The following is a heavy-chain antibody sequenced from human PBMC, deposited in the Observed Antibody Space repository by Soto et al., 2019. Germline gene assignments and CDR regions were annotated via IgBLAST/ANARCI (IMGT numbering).Heavy chain of an antibody. CDR2: IDWDDDK. V-gene: IGHV2-70*01. CDR3: ARISGYHYYFDY. J-gene: IGHJ4*02. CDR1: GFSLSTSGMC. Sequence: GSGPTLVNPTQTLTLTCTFSGFSLSTSGMCVSWIRQPPGKALEWLALIDWDDDKYYSTSLKTRLTLSKDTSKNQVVLTMTNMDPVDTATYYCARISGYHYYFDYWGQGTLVTVSS. D-gene: IGHD3-22*01.